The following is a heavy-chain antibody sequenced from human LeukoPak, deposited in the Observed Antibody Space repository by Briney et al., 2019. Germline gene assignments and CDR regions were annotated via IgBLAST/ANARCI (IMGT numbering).Heavy chain of an antibody. D-gene: IGHD6-13*01. J-gene: IGHJ4*02. V-gene: IGHV4-38-2*01. CDR3: ARGAIAAAGTWGSVDY. CDR1: GYSISSDYY. CDR2: IYHSGST. Sequence: PSETLSLTCGVSGYSISSDYYWGWIRPPPGKGLEWIGRIYHSGSTYYNPSLKSRVTISVDTSKNQFSLKLSSVTAADTAVYYCARGAIAAAGTWGSVDYWGQGTLVTVSS.